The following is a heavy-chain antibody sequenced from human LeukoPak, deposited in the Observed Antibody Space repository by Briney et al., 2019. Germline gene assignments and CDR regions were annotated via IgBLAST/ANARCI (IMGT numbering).Heavy chain of an antibody. Sequence: SETLSLTCTVSGGSISSYYWSWIRQPAGKGLEWIGRIYTSGSTNYNPSLKSRVTMSVDTSKNQFSLKLSSVTAADTAVYYCARGAIDYYGSGSYYNGPKYYYYYYYMDVWGKGTTVTISS. V-gene: IGHV4-4*07. D-gene: IGHD3-10*01. CDR3: ARGAIDYYGSGSYYNGPKYYYYYYYMDV. J-gene: IGHJ6*03. CDR2: IYTSGST. CDR1: GGSISSYY.